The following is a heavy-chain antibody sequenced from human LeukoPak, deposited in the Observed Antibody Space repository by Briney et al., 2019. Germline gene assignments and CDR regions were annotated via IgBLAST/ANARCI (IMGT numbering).Heavy chain of an antibody. V-gene: IGHV1-24*01. CDR1: GYTLTELS. CDR3: ATPRVNDSSGYYLGDFQH. CDR2: FDPEDGET. J-gene: IGHJ1*01. Sequence: ASVKVSCKVSGYTLTELSMHWVRQAPGKGLEWMGGFDPEDGETIYAQKFQGRVTMTEDTSTDTAYMELSSLRSEATAEYYCATPRVNDSSGYYLGDFQHWGQGTLVTVSS. D-gene: IGHD3-22*01.